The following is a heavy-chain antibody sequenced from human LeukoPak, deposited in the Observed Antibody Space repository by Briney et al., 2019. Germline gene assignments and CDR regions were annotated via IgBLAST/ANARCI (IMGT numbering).Heavy chain of an antibody. CDR3: ARPIVATSYSYGWGAFDI. CDR2: IYPGDSDT. V-gene: IGHV5-51*01. Sequence: GESLKISCKGSGYSFTSYWIGWVRQMRGKGLEWMGIIYPGDSDTRYSPSFQGQVTISADKSISTAYLQWSSLKASDTAMYYCARPIVATSYSYGWGAFDIWGQGTMVTVSS. D-gene: IGHD5-18*01. J-gene: IGHJ3*02. CDR1: GYSFTSYW.